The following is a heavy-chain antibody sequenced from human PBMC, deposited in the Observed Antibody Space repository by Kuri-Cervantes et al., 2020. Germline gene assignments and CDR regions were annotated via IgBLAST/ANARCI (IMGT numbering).Heavy chain of an antibody. J-gene: IGHJ4*02. Sequence: SETLSLTCTVSGGSINSHYWGWMRQSPGKGLEWIGRIYTSGSTNYNPSLKSRVTISVDKSKNQFSLVLTSVTAADTAVYYCTTGGEGNFGDYFSLWGQGTLVTVSS. V-gene: IGHV4-4*07. CDR2: IYTSGST. D-gene: IGHD4-17*01. CDR1: GGSINSHY. CDR3: TTGGEGNFGDYFSL.